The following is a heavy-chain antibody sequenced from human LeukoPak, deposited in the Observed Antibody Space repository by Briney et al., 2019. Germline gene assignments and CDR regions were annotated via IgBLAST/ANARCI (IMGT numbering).Heavy chain of an antibody. Sequence: GGSLRLSCAASGFTFSSYSMNWVRQAPGKGLEWVSSISSSSSYIYYADSVRGRFTISRDNAKNSLYLQMNSLRAEDTVVYYCAKGGIAVASDFDYWGQGTLVTVSS. V-gene: IGHV3-21*01. J-gene: IGHJ4*02. CDR1: GFTFSSYS. D-gene: IGHD6-19*01. CDR3: AKGGIAVASDFDY. CDR2: ISSSSSYI.